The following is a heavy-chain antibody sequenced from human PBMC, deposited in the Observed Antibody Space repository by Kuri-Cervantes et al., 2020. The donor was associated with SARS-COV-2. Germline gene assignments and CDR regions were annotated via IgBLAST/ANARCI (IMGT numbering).Heavy chain of an antibody. CDR3: SRVDPPLIDSSGLTEIDY. CDR2: ISWNSGSI. V-gene: IGHV3-9*01. CDR1: GFSFDDYA. J-gene: IGHJ4*02. D-gene: IGHD6-19*01. Sequence: GGSLRLSCAASGFSFDDYAMHWVRQAPGKGLEWVSGISWNSGSIGYADSVKGRFTISRGNAKNSLYLQMNSLRADDTAVYYCSRVDPPLIDSSGLTEIDYWGQGTLVTVSS.